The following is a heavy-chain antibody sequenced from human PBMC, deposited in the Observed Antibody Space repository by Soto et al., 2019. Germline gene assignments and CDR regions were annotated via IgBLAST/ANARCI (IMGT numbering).Heavy chain of an antibody. V-gene: IGHV3-30*18. D-gene: IGHD2-21*02. CDR1: GFTFSSYG. Sequence: QVQLVESGGGVVQPGRSLRLSCAASGFTFSSYGMHWVRQAPGKGLEWVAVISYDGSNKYYADSVKGRFTISRDNSKNTMYLQMNSLRAEYTAVYYCAKAYCGGDCYFFDAFDICGQGTMVTVSS. J-gene: IGHJ3*02. CDR3: AKAYCGGDCYFFDAFDI. CDR2: ISYDGSNK.